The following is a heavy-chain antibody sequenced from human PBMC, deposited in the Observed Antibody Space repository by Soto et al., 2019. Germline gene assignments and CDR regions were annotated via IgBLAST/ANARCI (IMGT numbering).Heavy chain of an antibody. Sequence: GGSLRLSCAASGFTFSNAWMSWVRQAPGKGLEWVGRIKSKTDGGTTDYAAPVKGRFTISRDDSKNTLYLQMNSLKTEDTAVYYCTTSESGSYYYYYGMDVWGQGTTVTVSS. V-gene: IGHV3-15*01. J-gene: IGHJ6*02. CDR2: IKSKTDGGTT. CDR3: TTSESGSYYYYYGMDV. D-gene: IGHD1-26*01. CDR1: GFTFSNAW.